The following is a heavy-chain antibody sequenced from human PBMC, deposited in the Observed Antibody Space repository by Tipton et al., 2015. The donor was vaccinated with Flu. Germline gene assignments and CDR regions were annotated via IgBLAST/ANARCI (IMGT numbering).Heavy chain of an antibody. CDR3: ARDPYVRRGFDI. CDR1: GYTFATYT. CDR2: INPGNGNT. J-gene: IGHJ3*02. D-gene: IGHD3-16*01. V-gene: IGHV1-3*01. Sequence: QVQLVQSGAEVKKPGASVKVSCKASGYTFATYTMHWVRQAPGQRLEWMGWINPGNGNTKYSQKLQGRVTITRDTSASTAYMELRSLRSEDTAVYYCARDPYVRRGFDIWGQGTMVTVSS.